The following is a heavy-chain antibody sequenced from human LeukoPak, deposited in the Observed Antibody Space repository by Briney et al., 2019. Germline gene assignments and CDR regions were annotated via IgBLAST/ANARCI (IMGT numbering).Heavy chain of an antibody. J-gene: IGHJ4*02. V-gene: IGHV3-23*01. CDR2: ISGSGGST. D-gene: IGHD2-2*01. CDR1: GFTFSSYA. CDR3: AKAGIVVVPAAKLKSYYFDY. Sequence: GGSLRLSCAASGFTFSSYAMSWVRQAPGKGLEWVSAISGSGGSTYYADSVKGRFTISRDNSKNTLYLQMNSLRAVDTAVYYCAKAGIVVVPAAKLKSYYFDYWGQGTLVTVSS.